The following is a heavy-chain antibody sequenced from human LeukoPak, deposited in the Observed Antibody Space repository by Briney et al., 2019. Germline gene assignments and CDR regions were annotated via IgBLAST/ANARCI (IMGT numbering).Heavy chain of an antibody. CDR1: GYTFTGYY. CDR2: INPNSGGT. CDR3: ARDTLEGAPYGD. J-gene: IGHJ4*02. Sequence: ASVKVSCKASGYTFTGYYMHWVRQASGQGLEWMGWINPNSGGTNYAQKFQGRVTMTRDTSISTAYMELSRLRSDDTAVYYCARDTLEGAPYGDRGQGTLVTVSS. D-gene: IGHD4-17*01. V-gene: IGHV1-2*02.